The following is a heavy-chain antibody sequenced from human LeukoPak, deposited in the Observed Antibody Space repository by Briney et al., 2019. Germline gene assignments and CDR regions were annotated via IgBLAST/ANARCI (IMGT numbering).Heavy chain of an antibody. D-gene: IGHD3-9*01. CDR3: AAFVHYDILTGYFGATGPTDY. Sequence: SVKVSCKASGGTFSSYAISWVRQAPGQGLEWMGGIIPIFGTANYAQKFQERVTITRDMSTSTAYMELSSLRSEDTAVYYCAAFVHYDILTGYFGATGPTDYWGQGTLVTVSS. V-gene: IGHV1-69*05. CDR2: IIPIFGTA. CDR1: GGTFSSYA. J-gene: IGHJ4*02.